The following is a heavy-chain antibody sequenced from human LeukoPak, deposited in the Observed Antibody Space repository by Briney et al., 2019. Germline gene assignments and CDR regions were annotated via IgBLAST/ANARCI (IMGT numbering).Heavy chain of an antibody. D-gene: IGHD6-13*01. V-gene: IGHV3-9*01. CDR3: ARDRYSSSPYYLDY. J-gene: IGHJ4*02. CDR2: ISWNSGSI. CDR1: GFTFDDYA. Sequence: PGGSLRLSCAASGFTFDDYAMHWVRQAPGEGLEWVSGISWNSGSIGYADSVKGRFTISRDNSKNTLYMQMNSLRVEDTAVYYCARDRYSSSPYYLDYWGQGNLVTVSS.